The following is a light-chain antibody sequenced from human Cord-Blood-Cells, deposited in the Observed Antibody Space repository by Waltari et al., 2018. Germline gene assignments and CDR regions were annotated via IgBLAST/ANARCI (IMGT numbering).Light chain of an antibody. J-gene: IGLJ2*01. CDR1: SSNIVNNY. Sequence: QSVLTQPPSVSAAPGQKVTISCSGSSSNIVNNYVYWYQQLPGTAPKLLIYDNKKRPSGIPDRFSGSKSGTSATLGITGLQTGDEADYYCGTWDSSLSVVFGGGTKLTVL. CDR3: GTWDSSLSVV. V-gene: IGLV1-51*01. CDR2: DNK.